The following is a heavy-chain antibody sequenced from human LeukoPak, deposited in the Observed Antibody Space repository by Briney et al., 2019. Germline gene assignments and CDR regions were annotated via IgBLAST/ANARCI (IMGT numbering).Heavy chain of an antibody. V-gene: IGHV1-8*01. CDR2: MNPNSGNT. Sequence: GASVKVSCKASRCTFTSHDIHWVGQATGQGLEWMGWMNPNSGNTGYAQKFQGRVTITRNTSISTAYMELSRLRSEDTAVYYCASGPAYCNYGASYYYSLDVWGKGTTVTVSS. CDR1: RCTFTSHD. D-gene: IGHD4-11*01. CDR3: ASGPAYCNYGASYYYSLDV. J-gene: IGHJ6*03.